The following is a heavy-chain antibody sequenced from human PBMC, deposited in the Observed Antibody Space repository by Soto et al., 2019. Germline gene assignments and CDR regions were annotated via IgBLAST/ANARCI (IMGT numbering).Heavy chain of an antibody. V-gene: IGHV1-3*01. CDR3: ARECVTRYYDFWSGWVQRGDCNYYGMDV. D-gene: IGHD3-3*01. J-gene: IGHJ6*02. CDR2: INAGNGNT. Sequence: WASVKVSCKASGYTFTSYAMHWVRQAPGQRLEWMGWINAGNGNTKYSQKFQGRVTITRDTSASTAYMELSSLRSEDTAVYYCARECVTRYYDFWSGWVQRGDCNYYGMDVWGQGTTVTVSS. CDR1: GYTFTSYA.